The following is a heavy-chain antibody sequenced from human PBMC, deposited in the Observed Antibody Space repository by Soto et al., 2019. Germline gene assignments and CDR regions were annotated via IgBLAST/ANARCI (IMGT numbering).Heavy chain of an antibody. CDR3: AKGFIVAATTPEFDF. CDR1: GFTFTTYA. V-gene: IGHV3-23*01. D-gene: IGHD1-26*01. J-gene: IGHJ4*02. Sequence: EVQLLESGGGLVQPGGSLRLSCAASGFTFTTYAMSWVRQAPGKGLEWVSGVTDSGGKTYYAESEKGRFTISRDKSKNTLYLQMNRLRAEETAVYFCAKGFIVAATTPEFDFWGQGTLVTVSS. CDR2: VTDSGGKT.